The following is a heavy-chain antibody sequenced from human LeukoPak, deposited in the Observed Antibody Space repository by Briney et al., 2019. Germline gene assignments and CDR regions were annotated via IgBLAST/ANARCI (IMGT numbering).Heavy chain of an antibody. Sequence: SETLSLTCAVYGGSFSGYYWSWIRQPPGKGLEWIGYIYYSGSTKYNPSLKSRVTISVDTSKNQVSLKLSSVTAADTAVYYCARDGGGYCSGGTCSIDLWGQGILVTVSS. V-gene: IGHV4-59*01. CDR3: ARDGGGYCSGGTCSIDL. CDR2: IYYSGST. D-gene: IGHD2-15*01. J-gene: IGHJ4*02. CDR1: GGSFSGYY.